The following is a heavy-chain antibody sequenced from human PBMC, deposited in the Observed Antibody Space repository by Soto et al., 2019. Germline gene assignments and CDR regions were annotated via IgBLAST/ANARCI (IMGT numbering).Heavy chain of an antibody. J-gene: IGHJ4*02. CDR1: GFTFTTYA. D-gene: IGHD6-13*01. Sequence: GGSLRLSCAASGFTFTTYAMTWVRQAPGKGLEWVSSISGSGGSTYYADSVKGRFTISRDNSKNTLYLQMNSLRAEDTAVYYCARDAESAAAGDYWGQGTLVTVSS. CDR2: ISGSGGST. CDR3: ARDAESAAAGDY. V-gene: IGHV3-23*01.